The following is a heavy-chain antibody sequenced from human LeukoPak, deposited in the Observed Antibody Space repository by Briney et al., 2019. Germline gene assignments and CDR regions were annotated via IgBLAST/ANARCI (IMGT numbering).Heavy chain of an antibody. D-gene: IGHD5-24*01. V-gene: IGHV1-18*01. CDR3: ARVQDGYITYQFDY. Sequence: ASVKVSCKASGYTFTSYGISWVRQAPGQGLEWMGWISAYNGNTNYAQKLQGRVTMTTDTSTSTAYMELRSLRSDDTAVYYCARVQDGYITYQFDYWGQGTLVTVSS. J-gene: IGHJ4*02. CDR1: GYTFTSYG. CDR2: ISAYNGNT.